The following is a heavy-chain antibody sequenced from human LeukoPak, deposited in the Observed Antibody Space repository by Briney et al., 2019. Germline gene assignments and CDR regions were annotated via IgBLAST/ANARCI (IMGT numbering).Heavy chain of an antibody. CDR3: ARHYYGSGYWFDP. V-gene: IGHV5-51*01. D-gene: IGHD3-10*01. CDR2: IYPGDSDT. J-gene: IGHJ5*02. CDR1: GYSFTSSW. Sequence: GESLKISCEGSGYSFTSSWIGWVRQMPGKGLEWMGIIYPGDSDTRYSPSFQGQVTISADKSISTAYLQWSSLKASDTAMYYCARHYYGSGYWFDPWGQGTLVTVSS.